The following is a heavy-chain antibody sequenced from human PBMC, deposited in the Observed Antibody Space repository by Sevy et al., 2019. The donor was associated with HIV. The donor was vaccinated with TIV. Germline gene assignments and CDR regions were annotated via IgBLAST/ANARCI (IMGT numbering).Heavy chain of an antibody. V-gene: IGHV1-69*13. Sequence: ASVKVSCKASGGTFSSYAISWVRQAPGQGLEWMGGIIPIFGTANYAQKFQGRVTITADESTGTAYMELSSLRSEDTAVYYCARGPYSNYISAFHYYYGMDVWGQGTKVTVSS. J-gene: IGHJ6*02. CDR3: ARGPYSNYISAFHYYYGMDV. D-gene: IGHD4-4*01. CDR1: GGTFSSYA. CDR2: IIPIFGTA.